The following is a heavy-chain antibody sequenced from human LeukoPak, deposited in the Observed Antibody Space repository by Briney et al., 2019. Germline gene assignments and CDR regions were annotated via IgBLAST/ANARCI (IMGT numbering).Heavy chain of an antibody. CDR1: GGSISDNY. V-gene: IGHV4-59*01. D-gene: IGHD6-13*01. J-gene: IGHJ4*02. Sequence: QSSETLSLTCTVSGGSISDNYWSWIRQPPGKGLEWIGYIYYSGTTNYNPSLKSRVTISVDTSKNQFSLKLSSVTAADTAVYYCARGVYIAAAQYGYWGQGTLVTVSS. CDR3: ARGVYIAAAQYGY. CDR2: IYYSGTT.